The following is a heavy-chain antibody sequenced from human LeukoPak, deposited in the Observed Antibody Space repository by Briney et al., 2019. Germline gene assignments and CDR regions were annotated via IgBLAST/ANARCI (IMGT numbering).Heavy chain of an antibody. V-gene: IGHV1-18*01. D-gene: IGHD3-22*01. Sequence: GASVKVSCKASGYTFTSYGISWVRQAPGQGLEWMGWISAYNGNTNYAQKLQGRVTMTTDTSTSTAYMELRSLRSDDTAVYHCASSTYYYDSSGYDIWGQGTLVTVSS. J-gene: IGHJ4*02. CDR3: ASSTYYYDSSGYDI. CDR1: GYTFTSYG. CDR2: ISAYNGNT.